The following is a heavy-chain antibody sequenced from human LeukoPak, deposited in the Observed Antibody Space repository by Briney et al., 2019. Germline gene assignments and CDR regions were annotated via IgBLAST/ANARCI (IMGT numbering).Heavy chain of an antibody. D-gene: IGHD5-12*01. CDR3: AKYFSQGLRFVMCY. CDR2: MNPNSGDT. Sequence: AAVKVSCKASGYTFTSYDINWVRQATGQGLEWMGWMNPNSGDTGYAHQFQGRVTMTRNTSIRTAFLELDSLRREDKAVYYCAKYFSQGLRFVMCYWGQGTLVTVSS. V-gene: IGHV1-8*01. CDR1: GYTFTSYD. J-gene: IGHJ4*02.